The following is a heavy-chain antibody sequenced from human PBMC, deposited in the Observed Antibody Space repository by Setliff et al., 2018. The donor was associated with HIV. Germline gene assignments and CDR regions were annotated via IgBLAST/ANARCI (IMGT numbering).Heavy chain of an antibody. CDR1: GDNDFY. D-gene: IGHD2-21*02. J-gene: IGHJ4*02. Sequence: PSETLSLTCTVSGDNDFYWNWIRQPPGKGLEGIGYIHASGKTNYNPSLKSRVTIAIDTSKMQFSLHLTSLTAADTAVYYCATLDPSGGNFLAYWGQGTLVTVSS. CDR2: IHASGKT. V-gene: IGHV4-4*09. CDR3: ATLDPSGGNFLAY.